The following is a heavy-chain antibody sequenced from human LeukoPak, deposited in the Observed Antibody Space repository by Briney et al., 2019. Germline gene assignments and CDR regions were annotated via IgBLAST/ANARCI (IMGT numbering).Heavy chain of an antibody. CDR1: GGTFSSYA. CDR3: AREWVEGISAARLPYPDY. D-gene: IGHD6-6*01. J-gene: IGHJ4*02. CDR2: IIPIFGTA. V-gene: IGHV1-69*13. Sequence: SVKVSCKASGGTFSSYAISWVRQAPGQGLEWMGGIIPIFGTANYAQKFQGRVTITADESTSTAYMELSNLRSEDTAVYYCAREWVEGISAARLPYPDYWGQGTLVTVSS.